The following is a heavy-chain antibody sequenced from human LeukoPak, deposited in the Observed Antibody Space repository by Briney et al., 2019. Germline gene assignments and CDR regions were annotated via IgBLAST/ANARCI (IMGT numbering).Heavy chain of an antibody. CDR1: GYSFTSYW. CDR2: IYPSDSNT. CDR3: ARLSSSSLNAFDI. V-gene: IGHV5-51*01. Sequence: GESLKISCKCSGYSFTSYWIGWLRQIPGKGLEWMGIIYPSDSNTRYSPSFQGQVTISADKPISTAYLQWSSLKASDTAMYYCARLSSSSLNAFDIWGQGTMVTVSS. J-gene: IGHJ3*02. D-gene: IGHD6-13*01.